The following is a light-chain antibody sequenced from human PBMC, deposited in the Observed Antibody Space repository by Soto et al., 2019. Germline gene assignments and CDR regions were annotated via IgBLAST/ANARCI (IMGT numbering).Light chain of an antibody. CDR3: QQLNSYPLT. CDR2: AAS. J-gene: IGKJ4*01. CDR1: QDISTY. V-gene: IGKV1-9*01. Sequence: DIQLTQSPSFLSASVGDRVTITCRASQDISTYLAWYQQKPGKAPKVLITAASTSQSGVPSRFSGSGSGTEFTLTISSLQPEDFATYYCQQLNSYPLTFGGGTQVEIK.